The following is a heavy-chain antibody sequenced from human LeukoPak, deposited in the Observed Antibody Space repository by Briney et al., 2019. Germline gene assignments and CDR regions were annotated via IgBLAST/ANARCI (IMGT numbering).Heavy chain of an antibody. CDR2: ISGSGGST. Sequence: GGSLRLSCAASGFSFSTYAMSWVRQAPGKGLEWVSTISGSGGSTYYADSVKGRFTISRDNSKNTLYLQMNSLTADDTAVYYCAKNSNSKPDNWGQGTLVTVSS. CDR1: GFSFSTYA. J-gene: IGHJ4*02. D-gene: IGHD4-23*01. CDR3: AKNSNSKPDN. V-gene: IGHV3-23*01.